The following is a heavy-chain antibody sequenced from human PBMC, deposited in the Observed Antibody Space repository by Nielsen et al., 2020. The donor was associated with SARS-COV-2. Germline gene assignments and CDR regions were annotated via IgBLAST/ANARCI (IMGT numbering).Heavy chain of an antibody. V-gene: IGHV3-30-3*01. D-gene: IGHD6-6*01. Sequence: GESLKISCAASGFTFSDYAMHWVRRPPGKGLEWVAFISYDGNNKYYADSVKGRFTISRDNSKSTVFLQMNSLKLEDTAVYYCARETIDHTSSFVDYWGQGTLVTVSS. CDR2: ISYDGNNK. J-gene: IGHJ4*02. CDR1: GFTFSDYA. CDR3: ARETIDHTSSFVDY.